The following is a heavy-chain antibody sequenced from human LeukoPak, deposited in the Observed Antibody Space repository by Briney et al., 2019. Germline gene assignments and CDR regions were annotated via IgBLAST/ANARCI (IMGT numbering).Heavy chain of an antibody. J-gene: IGHJ4*02. CDR2: INHSGST. CDR3: ARHIGWKPFDY. Sequence: SETLSLTCAVYGGSFSGYYWSWIRQPPGKGLEWIGEINHSGSTNYNPSLKSRVTISVDTSKNQFSLKLSSVTAADTAVYYCARHIGWKPFDYWGQGTLVTVSS. V-gene: IGHV4-34*01. CDR1: GGSFSGYY. D-gene: IGHD1-1*01.